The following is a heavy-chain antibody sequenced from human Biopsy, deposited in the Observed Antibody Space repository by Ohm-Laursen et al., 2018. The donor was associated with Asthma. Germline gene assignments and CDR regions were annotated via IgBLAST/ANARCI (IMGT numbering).Heavy chain of an antibody. V-gene: IGHV1-69*13. CDR2: IMTVFGTT. Sequence: VKISCKVPGGTFSNFAISWVRQAPGQGLEWLGGIMTVFGTTSYAQKFQGRVTITADESTSTAYMEVTSLRSEDTAIYYCARCQVGYSSGWSLLLKKIYYSGMDVWGQGTAVTVSS. J-gene: IGHJ6*02. CDR3: ARCQVGYSSGWSLLLKKIYYSGMDV. CDR1: GGTFSNFA. D-gene: IGHD6-19*01.